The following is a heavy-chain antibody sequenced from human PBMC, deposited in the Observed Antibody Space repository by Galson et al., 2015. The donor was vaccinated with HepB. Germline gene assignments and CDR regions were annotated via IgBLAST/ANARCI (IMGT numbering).Heavy chain of an antibody. J-gene: IGHJ4*02. D-gene: IGHD2-2*02. CDR1: GFTFSNYA. CDR2: ISGSGAST. Sequence: SLRLSCAASGFTFSNYAMNWVRQAPGKGLEWVSTISGSGASTYYADSVKGRFTISRDNSKNSLHLQMNSLRAEDTAVYYCASRGYCSRTSCYTWDYWGQGTLVTVSS. V-gene: IGHV3-23*01. CDR3: ASRGYCSRTSCYTWDY.